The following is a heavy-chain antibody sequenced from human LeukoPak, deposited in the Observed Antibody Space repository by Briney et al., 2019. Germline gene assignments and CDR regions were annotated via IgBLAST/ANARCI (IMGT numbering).Heavy chain of an antibody. V-gene: IGHV4-30-4*08. J-gene: IGHJ4*02. Sequence: SETLSLTCTVSGGSISSGDYYWSWIRQPPGKGLEWIGYIYYSGSTYYNPSLKSRVTTSVDTSKNQFSLKLSSVTAADTAVYYCASSPSSGSYSFDYWGQGTLVTVSS. CDR3: ASSPSSGSYSFDY. CDR1: GGSISSGDYY. CDR2: IYYSGST. D-gene: IGHD3-10*01.